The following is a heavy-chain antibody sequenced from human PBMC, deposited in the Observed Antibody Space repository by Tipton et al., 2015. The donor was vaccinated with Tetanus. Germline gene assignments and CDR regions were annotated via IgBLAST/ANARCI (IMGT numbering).Heavy chain of an antibody. J-gene: IGHJ5*02. V-gene: IGHV4-34*01. D-gene: IGHD6-19*01. CDR3: ASPIKQWLVPLDL. Sequence: LRLSCAASGFTLSTYWMSWVRQAPGKGLEWIGEITPRGSSSYNPALKSRVTISGDTSKNQFSLNLTSVTAADTAIYYCASPIKQWLVPLDLWGQGILVTVSS. CDR1: GFTLSTYW. CDR2: ITPRGSS.